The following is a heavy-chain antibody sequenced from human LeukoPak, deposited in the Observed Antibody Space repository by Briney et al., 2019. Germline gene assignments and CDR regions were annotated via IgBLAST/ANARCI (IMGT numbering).Heavy chain of an antibody. J-gene: IGHJ6*02. Sequence: SQTLSLAWPVSGGSTSSYYWSWIRQPPGKGLEWIGYIYYSGSTNYNPSLKSRVTISVDTSKNQFSLKLSSVTAADTAVYYCARAFVVRGVISYYYGMDVWGQGTTVTVSS. V-gene: IGHV4-59*01. CDR3: ARAFVVRGVISYYYGMDV. D-gene: IGHD3-10*01. CDR2: IYYSGST. CDR1: GGSTSSYY.